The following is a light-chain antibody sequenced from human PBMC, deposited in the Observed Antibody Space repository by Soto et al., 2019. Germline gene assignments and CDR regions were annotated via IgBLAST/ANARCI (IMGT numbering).Light chain of an antibody. CDR1: RSIGRY. CDR2: DAS. Sequence: EIVLTQSPATLSLSPGERVTLSCRASRSIGRYLAWYQHKPGQAPRLLIYDASNRATGIPARFSGSGSGTDFTLTISSLEPEDFADYYCQQRANWLTFGGGTKVEIK. CDR3: QQRANWLT. V-gene: IGKV3-11*01. J-gene: IGKJ4*01.